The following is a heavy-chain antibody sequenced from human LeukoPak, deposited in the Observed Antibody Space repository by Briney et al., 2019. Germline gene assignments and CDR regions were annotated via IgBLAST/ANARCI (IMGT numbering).Heavy chain of an antibody. CDR1: GFTFRRYW. Sequence: GGSLRLSCTASGFTFRRYWLHWVRQAPGKGPEWVSSISVSSSYTLYAESVKGRYTVSRDNAKNSLYLQMNSLRAEDTAVYYCARGAVGYCSEYNCPLGYWGQGILVTVSS. J-gene: IGHJ4*02. V-gene: IGHV3-21*01. CDR2: ISVSSSYT. D-gene: IGHD2-15*01. CDR3: ARGAVGYCSEYNCPLGY.